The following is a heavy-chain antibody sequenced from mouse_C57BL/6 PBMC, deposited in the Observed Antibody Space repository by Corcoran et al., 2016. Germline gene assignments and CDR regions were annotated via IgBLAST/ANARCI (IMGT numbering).Heavy chain of an antibody. Sequence: QIQLVQSGPELKKPGETVKISCKASGYTFTTYGMSWVKQAPGKGLKWMGWINTYSGVPTYAVDFKGRFAFSLETSASTAYLQINNLKNEDTATYFCARDYGSSYSWFAYWGQGTLVTVSA. CDR1: GYTFTTYG. V-gene: IGHV9-3*01. D-gene: IGHD1-1*01. CDR2: INTYSGVP. J-gene: IGHJ3*01. CDR3: ARDYGSSYSWFAY.